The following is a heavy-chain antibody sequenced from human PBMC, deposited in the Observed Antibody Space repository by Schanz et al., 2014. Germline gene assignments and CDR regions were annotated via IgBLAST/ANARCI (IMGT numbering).Heavy chain of an antibody. Sequence: VQLVESGGGVVQPGRSLRLSCAASGFTFISYNMNWVRQAPGKGLEWVANIKQDGIEKYYVDSVKGRFTISRDNAKNTLFLQMHSLRPKATAVYFCAKGESPPSLVDYWGQGTLVTVSS. CDR3: AKGESPPSLVDY. V-gene: IGHV3-7*03. CDR2: IKQDGIEK. J-gene: IGHJ4*02. CDR1: GFTFISYN.